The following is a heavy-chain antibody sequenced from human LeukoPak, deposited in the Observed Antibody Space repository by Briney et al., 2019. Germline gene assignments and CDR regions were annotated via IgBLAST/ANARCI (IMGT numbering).Heavy chain of an antibody. CDR1: GGSISSGSYY. Sequence: SQTLSLTCTVSGGSISSGSYYWSWIRQPAGKGLEWIGRIYTSGSTNYNPSLKSRVTISVDTSENQFSLKLSSVTAADTAVYYCARAGYCSSTSCYTGGYYFDYWGQGTLVTVSS. CDR2: IYTSGST. D-gene: IGHD2-2*02. V-gene: IGHV4-61*02. J-gene: IGHJ4*02. CDR3: ARAGYCSSTSCYTGGYYFDY.